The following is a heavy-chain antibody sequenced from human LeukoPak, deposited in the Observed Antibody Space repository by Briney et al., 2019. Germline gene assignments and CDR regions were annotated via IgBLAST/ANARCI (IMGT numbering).Heavy chain of an antibody. V-gene: IGHV1-2*02. CDR2: INPNSGGT. J-gene: IGHJ4*02. CDR3: ARGVGVVVPAAMLDY. CDR1: GYTFTGYY. Sequence: GASVKVSCKASGYTFTGYYMHWVRQAPGQGLEWMGWINPNSGGTNYAQEFQGRVTMTRDTSISTAYMELSRLRSDDTAVYYCARGVGVVVPAAMLDYWGQGTLVTVSS. D-gene: IGHD2-2*01.